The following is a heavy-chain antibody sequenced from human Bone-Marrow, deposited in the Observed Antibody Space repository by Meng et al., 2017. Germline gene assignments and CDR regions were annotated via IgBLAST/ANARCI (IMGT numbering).Heavy chain of an antibody. D-gene: IGHD3-10*01. Sequence: QGQVVHCGAEVKKPGDSVKVSCKASGYTFTGYYMHWVRQAPGQGLEWMGRINPNSGGTNYAQKFQGRVTMTRDTSISTAYMELSRLRSDDTAVYYCAVHYYGSGSSTFDYWGQGTLVTVSS. V-gene: IGHV1-2*06. CDR1: GYTFTGYY. CDR3: AVHYYGSGSSTFDY. J-gene: IGHJ4*02. CDR2: INPNSGGT.